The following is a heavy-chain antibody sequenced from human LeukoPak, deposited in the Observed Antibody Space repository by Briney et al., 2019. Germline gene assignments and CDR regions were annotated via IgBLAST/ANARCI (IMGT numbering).Heavy chain of an antibody. D-gene: IGHD5-12*01. CDR1: GYTFSRYG. Sequence: ASVKVSCKASGYTFSRYGISWVRQAPGQGLEWMGWISPYNGNTDYAQKLQGRVTMTTDTSTSTAYMELRSLRSDDTAVYYCARLWKYSGYDEHWFDPWGQGTLVTVSS. CDR3: ARLWKYSGYDEHWFDP. CDR2: ISPYNGNT. J-gene: IGHJ5*02. V-gene: IGHV1-18*01.